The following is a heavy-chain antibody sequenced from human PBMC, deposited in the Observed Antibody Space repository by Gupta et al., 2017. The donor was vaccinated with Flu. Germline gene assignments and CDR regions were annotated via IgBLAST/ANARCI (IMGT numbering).Heavy chain of an antibody. J-gene: IGHJ3*01. CDR1: GFTLSTYE. Sequence: EMQLVESGGGLVHPGGSLRLSCTASGFTLSTYEIIWVRQAPGKGLVWVAYSNSGGTYMDYADSVKGRFTISRDSAKNSLYLQMNSLRAEDTAVYYCASETSASDYDTFDLWGQGTMVTVSS. V-gene: IGHV3-48*03. CDR3: ASETSASDYDTFDL. D-gene: IGHD3-22*01. CDR2: SNSGGTYM.